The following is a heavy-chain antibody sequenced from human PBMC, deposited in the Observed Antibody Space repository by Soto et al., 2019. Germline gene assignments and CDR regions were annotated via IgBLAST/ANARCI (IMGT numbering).Heavy chain of an antibody. V-gene: IGHV1-18*01. CDR1: GYTFTSYG. CDR3: ARGNPTTVGPDCAFDI. J-gene: IGHJ3*02. Sequence: ASVKVSCKASGYTFTSYGISWVRQAPGQGLERMGWISAYNGNTNYEQKLQGRVTMTTDTSTSTAYMELRSLRSDDTAVYYCARGNPTTVGPDCAFDIWGQGTMVTVSS. D-gene: IGHD4-17*01. CDR2: ISAYNGNT.